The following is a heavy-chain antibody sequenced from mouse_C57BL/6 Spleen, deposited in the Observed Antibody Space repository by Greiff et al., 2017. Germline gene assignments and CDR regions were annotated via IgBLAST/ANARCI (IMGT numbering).Heavy chain of an antibody. V-gene: IGHV14-1*01. CDR1: GFNIKDYY. CDR2: IDPEDGDT. J-gene: IGHJ3*01. Sequence: VHVKQSGAELVRPGASVKLSCTASGFNIKDYYMHWVKQRPEQGLEWIGRIDPEDGDTEYAPKFQGKATMPADTSSNTAYLQLSSLTAEDTAVYYCTTFGRYYYGSSYPFAYWGQGTLVTVSA. CDR3: TTFGRYYYGSSYPFAY. D-gene: IGHD1-1*01.